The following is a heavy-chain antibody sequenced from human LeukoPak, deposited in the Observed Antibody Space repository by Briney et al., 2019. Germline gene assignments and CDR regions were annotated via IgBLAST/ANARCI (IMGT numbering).Heavy chain of an antibody. V-gene: IGHV3-30*02. J-gene: IGHJ6*02. D-gene: IGHD4-17*01. CDR3: AKVPTTVTFYYYYYGMDV. Sequence: PGGSLRLSCAASGFTFSSYGMHSIRQAPGKGLEWVLFIRYDGSNKYYADSVKGRFTISRDNSKNTLYLQMNSLRAEDTAVYYCAKVPTTVTFYYYYYGMDVWGQGTTVTVSS. CDR2: IRYDGSNK. CDR1: GFTFSSYG.